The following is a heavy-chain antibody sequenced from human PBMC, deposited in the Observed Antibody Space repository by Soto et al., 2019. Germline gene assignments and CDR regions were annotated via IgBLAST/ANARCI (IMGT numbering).Heavy chain of an antibody. CDR3: ARSRITGTFNWFDP. J-gene: IGHJ5*02. V-gene: IGHV4-4*02. D-gene: IGHD1-7*01. CDR1: SGSISSSNW. CDR2: IYHSGST. Sequence: SETLSLTCAVSSGSISSSNWWSWVRQPPGKGLEWIGEIYHSGSTNYNPSLKSRVTISVDKSKNQFSLKLSSVTAADTAVYYCARSRITGTFNWFDPWAQGTLVPVSS.